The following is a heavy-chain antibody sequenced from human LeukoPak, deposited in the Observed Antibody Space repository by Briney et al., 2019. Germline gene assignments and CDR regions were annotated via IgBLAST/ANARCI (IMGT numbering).Heavy chain of an antibody. Sequence: GGSLRLSCEASGFTVSNNYMSLVRQAPGKGLEWVSVIYSGGNTYYADSVKGRFTISRDNSKNTLYLQLNSLRAEDTAVYYCARDFDYPGGMDVWGQGTTVTVSS. J-gene: IGHJ6*02. CDR3: ARDFDYPGGMDV. D-gene: IGHD4-11*01. V-gene: IGHV3-66*01. CDR2: IYSGGNT. CDR1: GFTVSNNY.